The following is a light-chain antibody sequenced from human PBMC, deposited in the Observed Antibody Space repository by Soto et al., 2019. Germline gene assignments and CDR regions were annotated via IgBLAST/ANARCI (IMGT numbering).Light chain of an antibody. CDR3: SSYTTVPSPQWV. Sequence: QSALTQPPSVAGSPGQSVTLTCTGTSSDLASYNRVSWYQRPPGTGPKLVISTVDNRPSGISDRFSASKSGNTASLTISGHQAEDEAHYYCSSYTTVPSPQWVFAGGTKVTVL. CDR2: TVD. V-gene: IGLV2-18*02. CDR1: SSDLASYNR. J-gene: IGLJ3*02.